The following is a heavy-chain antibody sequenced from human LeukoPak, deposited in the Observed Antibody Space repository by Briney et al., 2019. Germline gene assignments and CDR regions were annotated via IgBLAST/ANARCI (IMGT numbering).Heavy chain of an antibody. CDR2: ISRSSSEI. Sequence: GGSLRLSCAASGFTFSSNSMNWVRQAPGKGVEWVSSISRSSSEIYYADSVKGRFTISREKAKNSLYLQMNRLRAADTAVYYFARDLTVSTEYWGQGTLVTVSS. CDR3: ARDLTVSTEY. J-gene: IGHJ4*02. D-gene: IGHD4-17*01. V-gene: IGHV3-21*01. CDR1: GFTFSSNS.